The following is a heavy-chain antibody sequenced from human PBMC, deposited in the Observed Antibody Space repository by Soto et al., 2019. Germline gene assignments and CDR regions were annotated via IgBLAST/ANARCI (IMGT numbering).Heavy chain of an antibody. CDR2: IIPIFGTT. V-gene: IGHV1-69*13. Sequence: GASVKVSCKASGGTFSGHAISWVRQAPGRGLEWMGGIIPIFGTTNYAQNFRARVTITADESTSTAYMELSSLTSEDTAVYYCGSVGYCSSTNCLFYYYHYGMDVWGQGTTVTVSS. CDR1: GGTFSGHA. CDR3: GSVGYCSSTNCLFYYYHYGMDV. D-gene: IGHD2-2*03. J-gene: IGHJ6*02.